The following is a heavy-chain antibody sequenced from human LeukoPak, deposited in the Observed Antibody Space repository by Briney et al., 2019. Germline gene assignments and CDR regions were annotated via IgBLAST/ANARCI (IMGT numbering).Heavy chain of an antibody. V-gene: IGHV3-21*01. J-gene: IGHJ4*02. CDR1: GFTFSSYS. CDR2: ISSSSSYI. Sequence: GGSLRLSCAASGFTFSSYSMNWVRQAPGKGLEWVSSISSSSSYIYYADSVKGRFTISRDNAENSLYLQMNSLRAEDTAVYYCARDNDLGFGDTLDYWGQGTLVTVSS. D-gene: IGHD3-10*01. CDR3: ARDNDLGFGDTLDY.